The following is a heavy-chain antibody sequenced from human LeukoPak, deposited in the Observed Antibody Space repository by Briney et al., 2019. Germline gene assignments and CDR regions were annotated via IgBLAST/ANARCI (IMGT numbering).Heavy chain of an antibody. CDR2: IYTGGST. D-gene: IGHD7-27*01. CDR1: GFTFDDYA. CDR3: ARGLGYYYYMDV. J-gene: IGHJ6*03. V-gene: IGHV3-53*01. Sequence: GGSLRLSCAASGFTFDDYAMHWVRQAPGKGLEWVSVIYTGGSTYYADSVKGRFTISRDNSKNTLYLQMNSLRAEDTAVYYCARGLGYYYYMDVWGKGTTVIISS.